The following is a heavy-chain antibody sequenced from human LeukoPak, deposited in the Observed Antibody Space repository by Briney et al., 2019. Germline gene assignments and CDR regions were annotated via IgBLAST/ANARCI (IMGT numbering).Heavy chain of an antibody. CDR1: GGSISSYY. CDR3: ARDLSTGYFDY. Sequence: SETLSLTCTVSGGSISSYYWSWIRQPPGKGLEWIGYIYYSGSTNYNPSLKSRVTTSVDTSKNQFSLKLTSVTAADTAVYYCARDLSTGYFDYWGQGTLVTVSS. V-gene: IGHV4-59*01. D-gene: IGHD2-8*02. CDR2: IYYSGST. J-gene: IGHJ4*02.